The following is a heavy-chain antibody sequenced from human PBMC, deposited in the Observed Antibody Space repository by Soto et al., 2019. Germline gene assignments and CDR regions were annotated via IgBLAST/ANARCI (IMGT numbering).Heavy chain of an antibody. Sequence: HLQLQESGSGLVTPSQTLSLTCAVSGGSISSGDYSWSWIRQPPGKGLEWIGYIYNSGSTLYNPSLKSRVTISLDRSKTQFSLKLRSVTAADTAVYYCASDFGSGSYRFDYWGQGTLVTVAS. CDR2: IYNSGST. D-gene: IGHD3-10*01. J-gene: IGHJ4*02. CDR3: ASDFGSGSYRFDY. V-gene: IGHV4-30-2*01. CDR1: GGSISSGDYS.